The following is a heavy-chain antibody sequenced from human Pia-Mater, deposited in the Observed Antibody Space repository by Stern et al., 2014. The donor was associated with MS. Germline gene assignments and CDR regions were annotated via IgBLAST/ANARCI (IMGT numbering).Heavy chain of an antibody. Sequence: VQLVESGAEVKKPGASVKVSCETSGYTFSNFDINWVRQAPGQGLEWVGRIDPNSDTTRYAQKFQGRVTITRDSSISTASLELSSLRYDDTAVYYCARGREVYMVTDAFDSWGQGTLVTVSS. CDR1: GYTFSNFD. V-gene: IGHV1-8*01. CDR3: ARGREVYMVTDAFDS. J-gene: IGHJ4*02. CDR2: IDPNSDTT. D-gene: IGHD2-21*02.